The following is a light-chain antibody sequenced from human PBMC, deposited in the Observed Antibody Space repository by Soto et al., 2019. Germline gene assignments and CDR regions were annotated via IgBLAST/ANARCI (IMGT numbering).Light chain of an antibody. CDR2: DAS. CDR1: QDIRNY. CDR3: QQYGYLPPPT. Sequence: DIQMTQSPSSLSASVGDRVTITCQASQDIRNYLNWYQQKPRKAPKLLIYDASNLETGVPSRFSGRGSGTDFTFTISSLQPEDSATYYCQQYGYLPPPTFGPGTKVDIK. V-gene: IGKV1-33*01. J-gene: IGKJ3*01.